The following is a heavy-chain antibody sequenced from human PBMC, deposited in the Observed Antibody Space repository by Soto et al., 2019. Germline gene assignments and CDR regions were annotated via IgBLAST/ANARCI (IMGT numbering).Heavy chain of an antibody. V-gene: IGHV1-18*01. Sequence: ASVKVSCKASGYTFDRYGISWARQAPGQGLEWMGWISTYNGNTNYAQKLKGRVTMTTDTFTSTAYMELRSLTSDDTAVYYCAREGYCSSGSCALYSHEYFGMDVWGQGTTVTVSS. J-gene: IGHJ6*02. CDR2: ISTYNGNT. CDR1: GYTFDRYG. CDR3: AREGYCSSGSCALYSHEYFGMDV. D-gene: IGHD2-15*01.